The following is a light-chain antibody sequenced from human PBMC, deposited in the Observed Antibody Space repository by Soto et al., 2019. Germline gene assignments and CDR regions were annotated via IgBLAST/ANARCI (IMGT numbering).Light chain of an antibody. CDR1: SSDVGANNDY. Sequence: QSVLTQPPSASGSPGQSVTISCTGTSSDVGANNDYVSWYQQHPGKVPKLMIYEVSKWPPGVPDRFSGSKSGNTASLTVSGLQADDEAEYYCSSYAGSDNFVFGTGTKVTVL. V-gene: IGLV2-8*01. CDR3: SSYAGSDNFV. J-gene: IGLJ1*01. CDR2: EVS.